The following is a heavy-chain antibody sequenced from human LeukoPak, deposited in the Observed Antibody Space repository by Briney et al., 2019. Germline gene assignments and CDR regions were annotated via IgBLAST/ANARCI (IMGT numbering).Heavy chain of an antibody. CDR1: GYTFTSYG. CDR3: ARDGDFWSGYYPYYYGMDV. V-gene: IGHV1-2*02. J-gene: IGHJ6*02. CDR2: INPNSGGT. D-gene: IGHD3-3*01. Sequence: ASVKVSCKASGYTFTSYGISWVRQAPGQGLEWMGWINPNSGGTNYAQKFQGRVTMTRDTSISTAYMELSRLRSDDTAVYYCARDGDFWSGYYPYYYGMDVWGQGTTVTVSS.